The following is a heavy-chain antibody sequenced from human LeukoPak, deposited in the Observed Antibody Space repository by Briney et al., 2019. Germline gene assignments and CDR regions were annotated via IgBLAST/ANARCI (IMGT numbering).Heavy chain of an antibody. J-gene: IGHJ3*02. CDR3: ARGSGNSDAFDI. D-gene: IGHD4-23*01. CDR1: GYTFTGYY. Sequence: ASVKVSCKASGYTFTGYYMHWVRQAPGQGLEWMGWINPNSGGTNYAQKFQGRVTMTTDTSTSTAYMELSRLRSDDTAVYYCARGSGNSDAFDIWGQGTMVTVSS. V-gene: IGHV1-2*02. CDR2: INPNSGGT.